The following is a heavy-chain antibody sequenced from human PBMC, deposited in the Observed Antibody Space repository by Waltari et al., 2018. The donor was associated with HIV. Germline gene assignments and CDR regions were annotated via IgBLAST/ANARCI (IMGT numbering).Heavy chain of an antibody. CDR3: ARDSFYFDSCGHFDN. Sequence: QIQLVQSGGEVKTPGASVNASCKASGYTFTTQGLSWVRQAPGQGLEWMGWINSYNGNTVYAQKFQGRITMTANTSTTTVYLELRSLRYGDTAVYYCARDSFYFDSCGHFDNWGQGTLVTVSS. CDR2: INSYNGNT. CDR1: GYTFTTQG. D-gene: IGHD3-9*01. J-gene: IGHJ4*02. V-gene: IGHV1-18*01.